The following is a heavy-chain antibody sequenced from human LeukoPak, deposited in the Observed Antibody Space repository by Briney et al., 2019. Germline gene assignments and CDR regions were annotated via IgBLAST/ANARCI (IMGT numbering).Heavy chain of an antibody. D-gene: IGHD3-22*01. V-gene: IGHV3-20*04. CDR1: GFTFEDYG. CDR3: TRPQAARRLLEDFDL. Sequence: GGSLRLSCAASGFTFEDYGMSWVRQVPGKGLEWVSGINWNGGSTGYADSVKGRFSISRDNAKKSLYLQMNSLKTEDTAVYYCTRPQAARRLLEDFDLWGRGTLVTVSS. CDR2: INWNGGST. J-gene: IGHJ2*01.